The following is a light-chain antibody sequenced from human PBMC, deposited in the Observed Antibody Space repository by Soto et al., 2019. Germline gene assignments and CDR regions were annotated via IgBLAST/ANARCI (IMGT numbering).Light chain of an antibody. CDR2: AAF. Sequence: DIQMTQSPSSLSAPVGDRVTITCRARQSISSYLKWYQQKPGKAPKVLINAAFSLQSGVPSRFSGSGSGTDFTLTISSLQPEDFATYYCQQSYRTLFTFGPGTKVDIK. CDR3: QQSYRTLFT. CDR1: QSISSY. J-gene: IGKJ3*01. V-gene: IGKV1-39*01.